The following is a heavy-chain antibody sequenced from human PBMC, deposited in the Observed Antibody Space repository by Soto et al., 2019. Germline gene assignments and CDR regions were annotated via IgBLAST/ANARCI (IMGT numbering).Heavy chain of an antibody. D-gene: IGHD6-6*01. CDR3: ARGRAARYAFDI. V-gene: IGHV4-34*01. J-gene: IGHJ3*02. CDR1: GGSFSGYY. Sequence: SETLSLTCAVYGGSFSGYYWSWIRQPPGKGLEWIGEINHSGSTNYNPSLTSRVTISVDTSKNQFSLKLISVTAADTAVYYCARGRAARYAFDIWGQGTMVTVSS. CDR2: INHSGST.